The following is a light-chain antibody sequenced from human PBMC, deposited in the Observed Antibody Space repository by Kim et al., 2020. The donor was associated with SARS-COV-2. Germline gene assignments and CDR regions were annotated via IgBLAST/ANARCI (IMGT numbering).Light chain of an antibody. V-gene: IGLV3-19*01. CDR2: VKN. CDR1: SPRSDY. CDR3: NSRDSSGNHLV. Sequence: ALAKTCRITGQEDSPRSDYARWYQQQRGRAPVLVFYVKNNRPSGIPDRFSGTSSGNTASLTITGAQAEDEADYYCNSRDSSGNHLVFGGGTQLTVL. J-gene: IGLJ3*02.